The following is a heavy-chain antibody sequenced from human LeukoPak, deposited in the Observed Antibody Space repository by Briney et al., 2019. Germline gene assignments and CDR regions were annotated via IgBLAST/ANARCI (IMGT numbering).Heavy chain of an antibody. Sequence: SVKVSCKASGGTFSSYAISWVRQAPGQGLEWMGGIIPIFGTANYAQKFQGRVTITADESTSTAYMELSSLGSEDTAVYYCAREAAAGSDAFDIWGQGTMVTVSS. CDR2: IIPIFGTA. CDR3: AREAAAGSDAFDI. CDR1: GGTFSSYA. J-gene: IGHJ3*02. V-gene: IGHV1-69*13. D-gene: IGHD6-13*01.